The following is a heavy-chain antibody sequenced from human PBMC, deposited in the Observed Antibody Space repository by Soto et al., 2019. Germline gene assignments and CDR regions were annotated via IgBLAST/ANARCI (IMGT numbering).Heavy chain of an antibody. D-gene: IGHD2-2*01. CDR1: GYTFTSYG. CDR2: ISAYNGNT. CDR3: ARARDIVVVPAAMRAFDI. Sequence: ASVKVSCKASGYTFTSYGISWVRQAPGQGLEWMGWISAYNGNTNYAQKLQGRVTMTTDTPTSTAYMELRSLRSDDTAVYYCARARDIVVVPAAMRAFDIWGQGTMVTVSS. J-gene: IGHJ3*02. V-gene: IGHV1-18*01.